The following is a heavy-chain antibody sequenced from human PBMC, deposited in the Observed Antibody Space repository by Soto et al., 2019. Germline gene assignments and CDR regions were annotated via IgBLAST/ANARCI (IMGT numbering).Heavy chain of an antibody. V-gene: IGHV3-48*01. Sequence: GGSLRLSCAASGFTFSSYSMNWVRQAPGKGLEWVSYISSSSSTIYYADSVKGRFTISRDNAKNSLYLQMNSLRAEDTAVYYCARDLRGYCSSTSCYPSYFDYWGQGTLVTVSS. CDR1: GFTFSSYS. CDR2: ISSSSSTI. D-gene: IGHD2-2*01. CDR3: ARDLRGYCSSTSCYPSYFDY. J-gene: IGHJ4*02.